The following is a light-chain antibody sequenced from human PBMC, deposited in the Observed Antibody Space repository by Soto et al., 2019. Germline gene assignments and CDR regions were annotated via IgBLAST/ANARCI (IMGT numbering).Light chain of an antibody. CDR1: QSFRGL. Sequence: LLSRSPVTLALSQGERATLSCRGSQSFRGLLAWYLQKRGPAHRLLIYDAYNRATGIPSRISGSGSGTDFTLTLCRLEPEDFAVYYCQKYGSSPRTFGQGTKVDI. CDR2: DAY. J-gene: IGKJ1*01. V-gene: IGKV3-20*01. CDR3: QKYGSSPRT.